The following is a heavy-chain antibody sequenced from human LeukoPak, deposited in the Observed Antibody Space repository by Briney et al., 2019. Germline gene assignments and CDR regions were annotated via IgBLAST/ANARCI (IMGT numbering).Heavy chain of an antibody. CDR1: GFTFSDYA. CDR2: ISYDGTNK. V-gene: IGHV3-30*04. J-gene: IGHJ4*02. Sequence: GGSLRLSCAASGFTFSDYAMHWVRQAPGKGLEWVALISYDGTNKYYAESVRGRFTISRDNSRSTLYLYMNSLTGADTSVYYCALTTIAVVYYFDYWGQGTLVTVSS. D-gene: IGHD1/OR15-1a*01. CDR3: ALTTIAVVYYFDY.